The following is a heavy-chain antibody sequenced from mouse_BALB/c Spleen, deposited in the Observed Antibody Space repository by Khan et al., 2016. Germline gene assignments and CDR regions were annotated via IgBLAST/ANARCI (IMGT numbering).Heavy chain of an antibody. CDR1: GYSITSDYA. CDR3: VILIVYYGSRFAY. D-gene: IGHD1-1*01. CDR2: ISYSGST. V-gene: IGHV3-2*02. Sequence: EVQLQESGPGLVKPSQSLSLTCTVAGYSITSDYAWNWIRQFPGNKLEWMGYISYSGSTSYNPSLKSRISITRDTSKNQFFPQLNSVTTEDTATYYCVILIVYYGSRFAYWGQGTLVTVSA. J-gene: IGHJ3*01.